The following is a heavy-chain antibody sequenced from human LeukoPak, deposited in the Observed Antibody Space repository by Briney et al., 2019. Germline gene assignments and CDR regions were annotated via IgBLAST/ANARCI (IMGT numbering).Heavy chain of an antibody. J-gene: IGHJ4*02. CDR3: ARPPTYSYGHSHFDY. CDR1: GFTFSTYG. V-gene: IGHV3-30*03. D-gene: IGHD5-18*01. Sequence: GGSLRLSCAASGFTFSTYGMHWVRQAPGKGLEWVAVISNDRDNTYYADSVKGRFTISRDNSKSTLYLQMNSLRIEDTALYYCARPPTYSYGHSHFDYWGQGTLVTVSS. CDR2: ISNDRDNT.